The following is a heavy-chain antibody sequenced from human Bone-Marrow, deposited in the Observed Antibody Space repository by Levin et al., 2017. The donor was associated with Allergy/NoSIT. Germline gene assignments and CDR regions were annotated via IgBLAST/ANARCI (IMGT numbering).Heavy chain of an antibody. V-gene: IGHV3-21*01. Sequence: GGSLRLSCVASGFTFSSYSMNWVRQAPGKGLEWVSSIGTSSNYIYYADSVKGRFTISRDNAKKSLFLHMNGLRADDTAVYYCARLLSSTSIFWGQGTLVTVSS. CDR1: GFTFSSYS. CDR3: ARLLSSTSIF. D-gene: IGHD6-13*01. CDR2: IGTSSNYI. J-gene: IGHJ4*02.